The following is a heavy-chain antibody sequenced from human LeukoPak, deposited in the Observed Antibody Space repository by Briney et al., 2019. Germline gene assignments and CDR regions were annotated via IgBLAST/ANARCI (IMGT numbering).Heavy chain of an antibody. V-gene: IGHV3-7*03. D-gene: IGHD3-22*01. J-gene: IGHJ4*02. CDR3: ARDILSSTYDSSGYSDY. CDR1: AFIFSGHW. CDR2: IKEDGSER. Sequence: GGSLRLSCEASAFIFSGHWLNWVRQTPGKGLEWVASIKEDGSERQYVDSVKGRFIISRDNTKASLFLQLNSLRAEDTAVYYCARDILSSTYDSSGYSDYWGQGTLVTVSS.